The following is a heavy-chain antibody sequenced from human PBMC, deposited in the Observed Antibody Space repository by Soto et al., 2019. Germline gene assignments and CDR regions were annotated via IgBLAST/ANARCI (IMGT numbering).Heavy chain of an antibody. CDR2: FDPEDGET. Sequence: GASVKVSCKVSGYTLTELSMHWVRQAPGKGLEWMGGFDPEDGETIYAQKFQGRVTMTEDTSTDTAYMELSSLRSEDTAVYYCATVKNYYDSSGPQWLRYWGQGTLVTVSS. J-gene: IGHJ4*02. CDR1: GYTLTELS. D-gene: IGHD3-22*01. CDR3: ATVKNYYDSSGPQWLRY. V-gene: IGHV1-24*01.